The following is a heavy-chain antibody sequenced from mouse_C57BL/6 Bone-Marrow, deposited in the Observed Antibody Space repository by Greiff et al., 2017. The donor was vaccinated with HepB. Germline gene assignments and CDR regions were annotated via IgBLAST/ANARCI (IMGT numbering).Heavy chain of an antibody. CDR2: IDPSDSYT. J-gene: IGHJ2*01. D-gene: IGHD6-1*01. V-gene: IGHV1-50*01. CDR3: ASSPSYYFDY. CDR1: GYTFTSYW. Sequence: QVQLQQPGAELVKPGASVKLSCKASGYTFTSYWMQWVKQRPGQGLEWIGEIDPSDSYTNYNQKFKGKATLTVDTSSSTAYMQLSSLTSEDSAVYYCASSPSYYFDYWGQGTTLTVSS.